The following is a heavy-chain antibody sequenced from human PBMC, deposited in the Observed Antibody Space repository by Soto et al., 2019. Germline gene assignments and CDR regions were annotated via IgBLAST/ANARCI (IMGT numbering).Heavy chain of an antibody. Sequence: QVTLKESGPVLVKPTETLTLTCTVSGFSLSNARMGVSWIRQPPGKALEWLAHIFSNEEKSYSTSRKSRLTTAKDTYKSQVVLTMTNMDAVDTATYYCARPRGWLIGGGYFDYWGQGTLVTVSS. CDR3: ARPRGWLIGGGYFDY. CDR2: IFSNEEK. CDR1: GFSLSNARMG. J-gene: IGHJ4*02. V-gene: IGHV2-26*01. D-gene: IGHD3-10*01.